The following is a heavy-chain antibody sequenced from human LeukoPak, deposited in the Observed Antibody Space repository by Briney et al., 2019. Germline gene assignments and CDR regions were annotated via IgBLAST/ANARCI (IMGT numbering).Heavy chain of an antibody. CDR1: VYIFTSYV. CDR2: MNPNSGNT. Sequence: SVTVSFQACVYIFTSYVFNWVRQATGQGVEWMGWMNPNSGNTGYALKFQGRVTMTRNTSISTAYMELSSLTSEDTAVYYCARGLGVNSGYYVDYWGQGTLVTVSS. CDR3: ARGLGVNSGYYVDY. J-gene: IGHJ4*02. D-gene: IGHD3-22*01. V-gene: IGHV1-8*01.